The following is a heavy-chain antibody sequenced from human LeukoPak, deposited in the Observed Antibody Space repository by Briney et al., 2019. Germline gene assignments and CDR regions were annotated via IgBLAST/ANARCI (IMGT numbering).Heavy chain of an antibody. D-gene: IGHD1-26*01. CDR1: GYTFTSYY. CDR3: ARDIDRVGATPGSVY. CDR2: INPGGGST. Sequence: GASVKVSCKASGYTFTSYYMHWVRQAPGQGLEWMGIINPGGGSTAYAQKFRGRVTMTRDTSTSTVYMELSSLRSEDTAVYYCARDIDRVGATPGSVYWGQGTLVTVSS. J-gene: IGHJ4*02. V-gene: IGHV1-46*01.